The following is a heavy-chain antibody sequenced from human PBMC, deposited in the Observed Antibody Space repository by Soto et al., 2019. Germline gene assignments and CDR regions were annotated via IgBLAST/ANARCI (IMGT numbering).Heavy chain of an antibody. D-gene: IGHD2-21*01. CDR3: VRYSPYYGMDV. CDR2: IYYTGTT. CDR1: GDSISSSTYH. V-gene: IGHV4-39*02. J-gene: IGHJ6*02. Sequence: QLQLQESGPGLVKPSETLSLTCTVSGDSISSSTYHWAWIRQPPGKGLEWIATIYYTGTTYYNASLKSRVTISVDTSKNHFSLKLSSVTAADTAVYYCVRYSPYYGMDVWGQGTTVTVSS.